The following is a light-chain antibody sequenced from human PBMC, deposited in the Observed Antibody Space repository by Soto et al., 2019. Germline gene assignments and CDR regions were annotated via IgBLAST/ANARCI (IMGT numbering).Light chain of an antibody. Sequence: QSALTQPASVSGSPGQSITISCTGTSSDVGTYNYVSWYQQHAGKVPKLMIYDVSNRPSGVSDRFSGSKSGNTASLTISGLQAEDEADYYCTSYTSSSTLGFGGGTKRTVL. CDR2: DVS. J-gene: IGLJ2*01. CDR1: SSDVGTYNY. V-gene: IGLV2-14*01. CDR3: TSYTSSSTLG.